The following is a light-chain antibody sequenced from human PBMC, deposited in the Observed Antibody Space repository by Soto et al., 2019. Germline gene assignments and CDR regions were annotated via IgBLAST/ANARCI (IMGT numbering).Light chain of an antibody. J-gene: IGKJ5*01. CDR3: QQRTNWPIT. CDR1: QSVSSN. V-gene: IGKV3-11*01. Sequence: EIVMTQSPATLSVSPWERATLSCRASQSVSSNLAWYQQKPGQAPRLLIYGASNRATGIPARFSGSGSGTDFTLTISSLEPEDFAVYYCQQRTNWPITFGQGTRLEIK. CDR2: GAS.